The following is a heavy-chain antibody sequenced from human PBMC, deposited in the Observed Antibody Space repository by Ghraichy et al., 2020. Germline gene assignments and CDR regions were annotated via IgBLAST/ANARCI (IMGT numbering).Heavy chain of an antibody. J-gene: IGHJ4*02. CDR2: ISASSSSI. CDR1: GFTFSNHD. V-gene: IGHV3-48*01. Sequence: GGSLRLSCAASGFTFSNHDMNWVRQVSGKVLEWVSYISASSSSIYYADSVEGRFTSSRDNANNLMYLQMNTLRAEDTAVYYCASLEWGPNYWGQGTLVTVSS. CDR3: ASLEWGPNY. D-gene: IGHD3-3*01.